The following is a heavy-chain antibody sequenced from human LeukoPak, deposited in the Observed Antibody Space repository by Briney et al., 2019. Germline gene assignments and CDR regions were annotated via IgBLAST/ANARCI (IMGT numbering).Heavy chain of an antibody. Sequence: ASVKVSCKASGYTFTGYHMHWVRQAPGQGLEWMGRINPNSGDTNYAQKFQGRVTMTRDTSISAAYMELSRLRSDDTAVYYCARVPEEVRGVIITPYYFDYWGQGTLVTVSS. D-gene: IGHD3-10*01. CDR3: ARVPEEVRGVIITPYYFDY. J-gene: IGHJ4*02. CDR2: INPNSGDT. V-gene: IGHV1-2*06. CDR1: GYTFTGYH.